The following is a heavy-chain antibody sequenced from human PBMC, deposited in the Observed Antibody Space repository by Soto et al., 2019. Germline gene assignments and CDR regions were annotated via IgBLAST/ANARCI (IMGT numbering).Heavy chain of an antibody. V-gene: IGHV3-23*01. CDR2: VSGGGSTT. CDR1: GFTFYNYA. Sequence: GGSLRLSCEASGFTFYNYALSWVRQAPGKGLEWVSVVSGGGSTTFYADSVRGRFTISRDNSKNTVYLQMDSLRAEDTAVYYCAKVVGMTTVTFDSYYFDYWGQGNLVTVSS. CDR3: AKVVGMTTVTFDSYYFDY. J-gene: IGHJ4*02. D-gene: IGHD4-17*01.